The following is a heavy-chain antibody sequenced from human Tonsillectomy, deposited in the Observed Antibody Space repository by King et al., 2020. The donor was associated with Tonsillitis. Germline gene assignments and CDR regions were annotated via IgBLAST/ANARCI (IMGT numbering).Heavy chain of an antibody. CDR2: IHNSGSS. CDR3: ARVLGVFWYFGL. Sequence: VQLQESGPGLVKPSETLSLTCTVSGGSISSYYWSWIRQPPGKGLEWIGFIHNSGSSNYNPSLRSRVTISVDTSKNEFSLKLSSVTAADTDVYYCARVLGVFWYFGLWGRGTLVTVSS. CDR1: GGSISSYY. D-gene: IGHD2/OR15-2a*01. V-gene: IGHV4-59*01. J-gene: IGHJ2*01.